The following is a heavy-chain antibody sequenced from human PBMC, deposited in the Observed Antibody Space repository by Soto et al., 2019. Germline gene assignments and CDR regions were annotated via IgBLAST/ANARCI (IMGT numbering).Heavy chain of an antibody. CDR1: EGSISCGHYY. Sequence: SETLGITCIFSEGSISCGHYYWSWIRQPPGKGLEWIGYIYYSGSTYYNRSLKSRVTISVDTSKNQFSLKLSSVTAADTAVYYCARAPQGAFGMDVWGQGTTVTVSS. CDR3: ARAPQGAFGMDV. D-gene: IGHD3-16*01. J-gene: IGHJ6*01. CDR2: IYYSGST. V-gene: IGHV4-30-4*08.